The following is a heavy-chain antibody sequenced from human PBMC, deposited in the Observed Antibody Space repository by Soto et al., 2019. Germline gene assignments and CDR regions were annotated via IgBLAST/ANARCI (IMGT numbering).Heavy chain of an antibody. D-gene: IGHD3-3*01. V-gene: IGHV4-61*01. J-gene: IGHJ5*02. CDR2: SYYSGST. CDR1: GGSVSSGSYY. CDR3: ARGRRFLEWLFMNWFDP. Sequence: SETLSLTCTVSGGSVSSGSYYWSWLRPPPGQGLEGIGYSYYSGSTNYNPSLKSRVTISVDTSKNQFSLKLSSVTAADTAVYYCARGRRFLEWLFMNWFDPWGQGTLVTVSS.